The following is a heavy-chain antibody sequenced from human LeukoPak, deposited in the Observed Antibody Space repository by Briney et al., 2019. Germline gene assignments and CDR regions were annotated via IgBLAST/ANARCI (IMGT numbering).Heavy chain of an antibody. CDR3: ARDPGGPHDS. J-gene: IGHJ4*02. V-gene: IGHV4-61*01. Sequence: SETLSLTCTVSGGSISSSSYYWSWVRQPPGKGLEWIGYMYYSGSTNYNPSLKSRVTTSVDTSKNQFSLRLKSVTAADTAVYYCARDPGGPHDSWGQGTLVTASS. CDR2: MYYSGST. D-gene: IGHD3-16*01. CDR1: GGSISSSSYY.